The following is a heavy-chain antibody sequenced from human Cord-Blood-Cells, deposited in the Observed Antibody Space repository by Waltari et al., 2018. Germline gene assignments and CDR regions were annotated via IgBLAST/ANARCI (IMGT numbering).Heavy chain of an antibody. D-gene: IGHD6-13*01. CDR3: AREGGIAAAGDY. J-gene: IGHJ4*02. CDR1: GFTFSSYW. V-gene: IGHV3-7*01. Sequence: EVQLVESGGGLVQPGGSLRLSCAASGFTFSSYWISWVRQAPGKGLEWVANIKQDGSEKYYVDSVKGRFTISRDNAKNSLYLQMNSLRAEDTAVYYCAREGGIAAAGDYWGQGTLVTVSS. CDR2: IKQDGSEK.